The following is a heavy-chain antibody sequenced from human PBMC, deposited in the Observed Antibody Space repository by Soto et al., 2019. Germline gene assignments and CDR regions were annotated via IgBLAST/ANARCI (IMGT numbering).Heavy chain of an antibody. CDR2: IYWDDDK. CDR1: GFSLSTRGVG. CDR3: GRKNYGDYPTAY. V-gene: IGHV2-5*02. J-gene: IGHJ4*02. D-gene: IGHD4-17*01. Sequence: QITLKESGPTLVKPTQTLTLTCTFSGFSLSTRGVGVGWIRQPPGKALEWLAVIYWDDDKRYSPSLQSRLTITKDTSRNQVVLTATNMDPVDPATYYCGRKNYGDYPTAYWGQGTLVTVSS.